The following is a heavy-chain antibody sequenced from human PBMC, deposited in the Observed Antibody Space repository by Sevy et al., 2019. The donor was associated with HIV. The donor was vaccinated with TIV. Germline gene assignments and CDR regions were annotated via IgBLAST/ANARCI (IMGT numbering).Heavy chain of an antibody. CDR2: INHSGST. D-gene: IGHD3-9*01. J-gene: IGHJ4*02. CDR1: GGSFSGYY. Sequence: SETLSLTCAVYGGSFSGYYWSWIRQPPGKGLEWIGEINHSGSTNYNPSLKSRVTISVDTSKNQFSLKLSSVTAADTAVYYCARGQGDYDILTGPPAGNFDYWGQGTLVTVSS. CDR3: ARGQGDYDILTGPPAGNFDY. V-gene: IGHV4-34*01.